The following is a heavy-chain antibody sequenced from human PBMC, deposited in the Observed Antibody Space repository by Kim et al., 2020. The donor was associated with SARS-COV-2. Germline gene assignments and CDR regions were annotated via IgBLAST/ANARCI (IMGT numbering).Heavy chain of an antibody. CDR3: ALVDSYYFDY. CDR1: GGSISSSSYY. V-gene: IGHV4-39*07. J-gene: IGHJ4*02. CDR2: IYYSGST. D-gene: IGHD2-15*01. Sequence: SETLSLTCTVSGGSISSSSYYWGWIRQPPGKGLEWIGSIYYSGSTYYNPSLKSRVTISVDTSKNQFSLKLSSVTAADTAVYYCALVDSYYFDYWGQGTLVTVSS.